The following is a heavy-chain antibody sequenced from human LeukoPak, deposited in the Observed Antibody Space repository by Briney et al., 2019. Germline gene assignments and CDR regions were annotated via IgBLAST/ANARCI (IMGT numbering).Heavy chain of an antibody. CDR1: GGTFSSYA. D-gene: IGHD2-2*01. V-gene: IGHV1-69*13. CDR2: IIPIFGTA. CDR3: ARVVPAAMGAFDI. J-gene: IGHJ3*02. Sequence: GASVKVSCKASGGTFSSYAISWVRQAPGQGLEWMGGIIPIFGTANYAQKFQGRVTITADESTSTAYMELSSLRSEDTAVYYCARVVPAAMGAFDIWGQGTMVTVSS.